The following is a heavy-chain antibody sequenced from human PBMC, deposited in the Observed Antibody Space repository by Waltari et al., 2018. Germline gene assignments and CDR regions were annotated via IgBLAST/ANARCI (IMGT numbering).Heavy chain of an antibody. Sequence: QVQLQPWGAGLLKPSETLSLTCAVYGGSFSGYSWRWPRQPPGKGLEWIGEINHSGSTNYNPSLKSRVTISVDTSKNQFSLKLSSVTAADTAVYYCARGRKVNGYSYGYRFDYWGQGTLVTVSS. J-gene: IGHJ4*02. D-gene: IGHD5-18*01. CDR2: INHSGST. CDR3: ARGRKVNGYSYGYRFDY. CDR1: GGSFSGYS. V-gene: IGHV4-34*01.